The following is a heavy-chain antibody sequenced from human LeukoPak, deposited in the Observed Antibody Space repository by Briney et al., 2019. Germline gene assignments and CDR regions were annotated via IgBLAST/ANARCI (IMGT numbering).Heavy chain of an antibody. CDR2: ISSSSSYI. J-gene: IGHJ4*02. Sequence: GGSLRLSCAASGFTFSSYSMNWVRQAPGKGLEWVSSISSSSSYIYYADSVKDRFTISRDNAKNSLYLQMNSLRDEDTAVYYCARDHSSADYGDYALDYWGQGTLVTVSS. D-gene: IGHD4-17*01. V-gene: IGHV3-21*01. CDR1: GFTFSSYS. CDR3: ARDHSSADYGDYALDY.